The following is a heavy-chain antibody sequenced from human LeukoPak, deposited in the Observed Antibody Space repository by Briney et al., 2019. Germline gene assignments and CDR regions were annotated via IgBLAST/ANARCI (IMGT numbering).Heavy chain of an antibody. CDR2: IYSGGST. J-gene: IGHJ4*02. D-gene: IGHD6-13*01. CDR3: ARGPQGAAAGTFDF. V-gene: IGHV3-53*01. Sequence: GGSLRLSCAASGFSVSSTYMSWVRQSPGKGLEWVSVIYSGGSTYSADSVKGRFPISRDDSKNTLYLQMNSLRAEDTAVYYCARGPQGAAAGTFDFWGQGTLVTVSS. CDR1: GFSVSSTY.